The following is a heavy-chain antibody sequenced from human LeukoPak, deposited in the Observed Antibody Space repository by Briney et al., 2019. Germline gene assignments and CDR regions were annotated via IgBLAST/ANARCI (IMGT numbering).Heavy chain of an antibody. D-gene: IGHD4-17*01. CDR3: ARDKRGLSTTVTTFYYFDY. J-gene: IGHJ4*02. V-gene: IGHV1-8*01. CDR1: GYTFTIYD. CDR2: MNPNSGNT. Sequence: GASVTVSCTASGYTFTIYDINWVRQATGQGLEWMGWMNPNSGNTGYAQKFQGRVTMTRNTSISTAYMELSSLRSEDTAVYYCARDKRGLSTTVTTFYYFDYWGQGTLVTVSS.